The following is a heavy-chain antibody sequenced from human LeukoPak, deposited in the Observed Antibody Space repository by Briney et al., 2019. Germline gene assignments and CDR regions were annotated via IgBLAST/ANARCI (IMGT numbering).Heavy chain of an antibody. CDR3: ARDLYRIVVVPHYFDY. V-gene: IGHV3-7*01. J-gene: IGHJ4*02. D-gene: IGHD3-22*01. Sequence: GGSLRLSCAASGFTFSSYWMSWVRQAPGKGLEWVANIKKDGSEKYYVDSVKGRFTISRDNAKNSLYLQMNSLRAEDTAVYYCARDLYRIVVVPHYFDYWGEGTLVTVSS. CDR2: IKKDGSEK. CDR1: GFTFSSYW.